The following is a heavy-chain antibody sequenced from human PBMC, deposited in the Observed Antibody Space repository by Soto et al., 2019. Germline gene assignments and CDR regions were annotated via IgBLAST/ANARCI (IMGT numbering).Heavy chain of an antibody. Sequence: HHGGSLRLSCATSGFPFSSHWMNWVRQAPGKGLEWVANIKQDGSEKYYVDSVKGRFTISRDNAKNSLYLQMNSLRAEDTAVYYCARSSRYAFYSFNIWGQATLVTVSS. D-gene: IGHD2-2*01. CDR2: IKQDGSEK. V-gene: IGHV3-7*01. CDR3: ARSSRYAFYSFNI. J-gene: IGHJ3*02. CDR1: GFPFSSHW.